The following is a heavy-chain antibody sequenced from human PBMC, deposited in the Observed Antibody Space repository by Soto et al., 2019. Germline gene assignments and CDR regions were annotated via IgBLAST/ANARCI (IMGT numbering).Heavy chain of an antibody. J-gene: IGHJ6*02. CDR3: ARRFLEWFNNGLDV. V-gene: IGHV3-30*09. CDR1: GFTFSNHA. CDR2: ISPDGGTE. D-gene: IGHD3-3*01. Sequence: QVQLVESGGGVVRPGRSLRLSCAASGFTFSNHAMHWVRQAPGKGLEWVAVISPDGGTEGQADSVKGRFAISRDNSNNTVFLEMNSLKPEDTAVYYCARRFLEWFNNGLDVWGQGTTVTVSS.